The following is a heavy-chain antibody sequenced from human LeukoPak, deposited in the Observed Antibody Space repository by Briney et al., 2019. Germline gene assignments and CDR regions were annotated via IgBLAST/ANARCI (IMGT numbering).Heavy chain of an antibody. Sequence: GESLKISCKGSGYSFTSYWIGWVRQMPGKGLEWMGIIYPGDSDTRYSPSFQGQVSISADKSISTAYLQWSSLKASDTAMYYCARGTAASEQALEYFQHWGQGTLVTVSS. V-gene: IGHV5-51*01. CDR1: GYSFTSYW. J-gene: IGHJ1*01. D-gene: IGHD6-13*01. CDR3: ARGTAASEQALEYFQH. CDR2: IYPGDSDT.